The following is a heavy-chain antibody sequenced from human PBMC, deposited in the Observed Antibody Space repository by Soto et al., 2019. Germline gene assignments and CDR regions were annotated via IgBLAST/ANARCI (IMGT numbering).Heavy chain of an antibody. V-gene: IGHV1-8*01. D-gene: IGHD3-9*01. CDR1: GYTFTSYD. Sequence: AASVKVSCKASGYTFTSYDINWVRQATGQGLEWMGWMNPNSGNTGYAQKFQGRVTMTRNTSISTAYMELSSLRSEDTAVYYCARGVYDILTGYYEPGFDPWGQGTLVTVSS. CDR3: ARGVYDILTGYYEPGFDP. J-gene: IGHJ5*02. CDR2: MNPNSGNT.